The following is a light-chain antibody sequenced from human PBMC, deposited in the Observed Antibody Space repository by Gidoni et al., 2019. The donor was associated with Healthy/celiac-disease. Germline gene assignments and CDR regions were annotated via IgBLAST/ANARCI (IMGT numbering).Light chain of an antibody. Sequence: QSAQTQPPSASGSPGQSVNISCTGTSSDVGGYNYVSWYQKHPGKAPTLMIYEVSKRPSGVPERFSGSKSGNTASLTVSGLQAEDEADYYCSSYAGSNNYVFGTGTKVTVL. CDR2: EVS. CDR3: SSYAGSNNYV. V-gene: IGLV2-8*01. CDR1: SSDVGGYNY. J-gene: IGLJ1*01.